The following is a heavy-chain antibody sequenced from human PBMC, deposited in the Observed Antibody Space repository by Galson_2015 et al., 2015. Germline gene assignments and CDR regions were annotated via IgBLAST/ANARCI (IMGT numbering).Heavy chain of an antibody. CDR2: IYYSGST. CDR1: GGSISRSSYY. CDR3: ARLDVSRGYYYGVDF. J-gene: IGHJ4*02. D-gene: IGHD3-22*01. V-gene: IGHV4-39*01. Sequence: ETLSLTCTVSGGSISRSSYYWGWIRQPPGKGLEWIGNIYYSGSTHYNPSLKSRVTISVDTSKNQFSLKLSSVTTADTAVYYCARLDVSRGYYYGVDFWGQGTLVTVSS.